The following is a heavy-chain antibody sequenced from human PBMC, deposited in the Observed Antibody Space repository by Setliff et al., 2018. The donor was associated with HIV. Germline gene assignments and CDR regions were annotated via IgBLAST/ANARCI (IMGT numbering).Heavy chain of an antibody. D-gene: IGHD3-10*01. Sequence: SETLSLTCTVSGGSINSGGYYWVWIRQPALKGLEWIGRIYTSGLTNYNPSLKSRVTISVDTSKNQVSLKLSSVPASDTAVYYCARARYIVIRGDAGMDVWGPGTTVTVSS. J-gene: IGHJ6*02. CDR3: ARARYIVIRGDAGMDV. V-gene: IGHV4-61*02. CDR1: GGSINSGGYY. CDR2: IYTSGLT.